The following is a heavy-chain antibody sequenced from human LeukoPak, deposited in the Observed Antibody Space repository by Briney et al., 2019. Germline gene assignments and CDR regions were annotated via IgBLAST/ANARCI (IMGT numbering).Heavy chain of an antibody. D-gene: IGHD6-13*01. V-gene: IGHV3-30-3*01. Sequence: GGSLRLSCAASGFTFSSYAMHWVRQAPGKELEWVAVISYDGSNKYYADSVKGRFTISRDNSKNTLYLQMNSLRAEDTAVYYCAKDLAKLGSSSFDYWGQGTLVTVSS. CDR1: GFTFSSYA. CDR2: ISYDGSNK. CDR3: AKDLAKLGSSSFDY. J-gene: IGHJ4*02.